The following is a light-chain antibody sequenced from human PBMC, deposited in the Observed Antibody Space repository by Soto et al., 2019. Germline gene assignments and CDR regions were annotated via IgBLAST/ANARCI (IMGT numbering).Light chain of an antibody. J-gene: IGKJ1*01. CDR3: QQLTSSPPWT. Sequence: DIQLTQSPSFLPASVGDRVTITCRASQGISNYLAWYQQKPGKAPNLLIYSASTLHTGVPSRFSGSGSGTDFTLTISGLQPEDFANYYCQQLTSSPPWTFCQGNKVEIK. V-gene: IGKV1-9*01. CDR2: SAS. CDR1: QGISNY.